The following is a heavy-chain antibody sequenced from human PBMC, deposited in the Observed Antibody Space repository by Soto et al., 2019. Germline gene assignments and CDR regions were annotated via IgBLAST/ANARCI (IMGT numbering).Heavy chain of an antibody. V-gene: IGHV1-46*01. J-gene: IGHJ6*02. CDR1: GYTFTSYY. CDR3: ARDRSPSMVRGGSQTVYYYYGMDV. D-gene: IGHD3-10*01. CDR2: INPSGGST. Sequence: GASVKVSCKASGYTFTSYYMHWVRQAPGQGLEWMGIINPSGGSTSYAQKFQGRVTMTRDTSTSTVYMELSSLRSEDTAVYYCARDRSPSMVRGGSQTVYYYYGMDVWGQGTTVTVSS.